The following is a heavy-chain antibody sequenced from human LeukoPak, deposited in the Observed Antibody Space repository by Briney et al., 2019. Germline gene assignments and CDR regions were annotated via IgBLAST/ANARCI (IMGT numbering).Heavy chain of an antibody. CDR3: AKDLWAVAAHYYCYGMDV. CDR1: GFTFSSYA. D-gene: IGHD6-19*01. V-gene: IGHV3-23*01. Sequence: PGGSLRLSCAASGFTFSSYAMSWVRQAPGKGLEWVSAISGSGGSTYYADSVKGRFTISRDNSKNTLYLQMNSLRAEDTAVYYCAKDLWAVAAHYYCYGMDVWGQGTTVTVSS. J-gene: IGHJ6*02. CDR2: ISGSGGST.